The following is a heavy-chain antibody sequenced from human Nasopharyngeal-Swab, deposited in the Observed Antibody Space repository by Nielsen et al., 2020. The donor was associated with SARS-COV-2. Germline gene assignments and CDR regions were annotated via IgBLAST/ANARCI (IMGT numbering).Heavy chain of an antibody. Sequence: EESLKISCKGSGYSFTSYWISWVRQMPGKGLEWMGRIDPSDSYTNYSPSFQGHVTISADKSISTAYLQWSSLKASDTAMYYCARWVVDCSSTSCHYYFDYWGQGTLVTVSS. J-gene: IGHJ4*02. CDR3: ARWVVDCSSTSCHYYFDY. V-gene: IGHV5-10-1*01. D-gene: IGHD2-2*01. CDR1: GYSFTSYW. CDR2: IDPSDSYT.